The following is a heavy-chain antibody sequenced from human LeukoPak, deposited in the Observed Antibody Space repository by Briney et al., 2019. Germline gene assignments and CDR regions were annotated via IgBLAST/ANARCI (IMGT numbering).Heavy chain of an antibody. V-gene: IGHV1-46*01. Sequence: ASVKVSCKASGYTFTSYYMHWVRQAPGQGLEWMGIINPSGGSTSYAQKFQGRVTMTRDTSTSTVYMELSGLRSEDTAVYYCARGGAGVQLAFYGYFDYWGQGTLVTVSS. CDR1: GYTFTSYY. D-gene: IGHD2/OR15-2a*01. CDR2: INPSGGST. J-gene: IGHJ4*02. CDR3: ARGGAGVQLAFYGYFDY.